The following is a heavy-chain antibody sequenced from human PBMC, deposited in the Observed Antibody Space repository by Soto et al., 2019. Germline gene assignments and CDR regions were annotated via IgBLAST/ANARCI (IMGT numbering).Heavy chain of an antibody. Sequence: RASVKVSCKASGYTFTNYGISWVRQAPGQGLEWMGWTGAYNGNTNYAQKFQGRVTMTADTSTNTAYMELRSLRYDDTAVYYCARGGGIYSIAWPIDHWGQGTLVTV. V-gene: IGHV1-18*04. CDR2: TGAYNGNT. J-gene: IGHJ4*02. D-gene: IGHD3-16*01. CDR1: GYTFTNYG. CDR3: ARGGGIYSIAWPIDH.